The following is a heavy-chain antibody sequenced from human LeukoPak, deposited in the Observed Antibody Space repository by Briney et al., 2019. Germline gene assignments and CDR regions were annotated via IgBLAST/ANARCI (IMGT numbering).Heavy chain of an antibody. CDR2: IYYSGST. J-gene: IGHJ5*02. CDR1: GGSVSSGSYY. D-gene: IGHD3-10*01. V-gene: IGHV4-61*01. Sequence: PSETLSLTCTVSGGSVSSGSYYWSWIRQPPGKGLEWIGYIYYSGSTNYNPSLKSRVTISVDTSKNQFSLKLSSVTAADTAVYYCARVPRTMVRGVTILGFDPWGQGTLVTVSS. CDR3: ARVPRTMVRGVTILGFDP.